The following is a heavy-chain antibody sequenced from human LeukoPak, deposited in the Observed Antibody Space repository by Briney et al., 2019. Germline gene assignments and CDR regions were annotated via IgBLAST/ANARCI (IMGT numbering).Heavy chain of an antibody. J-gene: IGHJ6*03. CDR2: ISGSGGST. CDR1: GFTFSSYA. CDR3: ARDKFSQRRVQQLVKSNYMDV. D-gene: IGHD6-13*01. V-gene: IGHV3-23*01. Sequence: PGGSLRLSCAASGFTFSSYAMSWVRQAPGKGLEWVSAISGSGGSTYYADSVKGRFTISRDNSKNTLYLQMNSLRAEDTAVYYCARDKFSQRRVQQLVKSNYMDVWGKGTTVTVSS.